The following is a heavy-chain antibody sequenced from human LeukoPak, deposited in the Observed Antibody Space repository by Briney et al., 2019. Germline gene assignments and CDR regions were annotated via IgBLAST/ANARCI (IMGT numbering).Heavy chain of an antibody. CDR2: IKLDGSEK. CDR3: ARFPTHYYFDY. CDR1: GFTFGDYA. Sequence: GGSLRLSCTASGFTFGDYAMSWVRQAPGKGLEWVANIKLDGSEKYYVDSVKGRFTISRDNAKNSLYLQMNSLRAEDTAVYYCARFPTHYYFDYWGQGTLVTVSS. V-gene: IGHV3-7*01. J-gene: IGHJ4*02.